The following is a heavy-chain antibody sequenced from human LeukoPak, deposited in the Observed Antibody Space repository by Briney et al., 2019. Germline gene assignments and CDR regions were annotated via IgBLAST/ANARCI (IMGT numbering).Heavy chain of an antibody. D-gene: IGHD6-19*01. CDR1: GYSISSAYY. CDR2: IYHSGDT. V-gene: IGHV4-38-2*02. CDR3: AKGTSSGWYYFDY. J-gene: IGHJ4*02. Sequence: SETLSLTCSVSGYSISSAYYWGWIRQPPGKGLEWIGSIYHSGDTYYNPSLKSRVTISVDTSKNQFSLKLDSVTAADTAVYYCAKGTSSGWYYFDYWGQGTLVTVSS.